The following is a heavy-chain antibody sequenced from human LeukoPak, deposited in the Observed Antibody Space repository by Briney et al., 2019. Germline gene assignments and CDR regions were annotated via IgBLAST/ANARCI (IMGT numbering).Heavy chain of an antibody. Sequence: PGGSLRLSCAASGFTFSSYGMHWVRQAPGKGLEWVAVIWYGGSHKYYADSVRGRFTISRDNSKNTLYLQMNSLRAEDTAVYYCARGVYGDYGWYFDYWGQGTLVTVSS. V-gene: IGHV3-33*08. D-gene: IGHD4-17*01. CDR3: ARGVYGDYGWYFDY. CDR2: IWYGGSHK. CDR1: GFTFSSYG. J-gene: IGHJ4*02.